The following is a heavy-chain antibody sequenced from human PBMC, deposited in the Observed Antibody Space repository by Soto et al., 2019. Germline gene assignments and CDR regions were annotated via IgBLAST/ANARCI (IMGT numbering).Heavy chain of an antibody. D-gene: IGHD3-3*01. J-gene: IGHJ6*02. CDR1: GRNVSSYA. V-gene: IGHV1-69*01. CDR2: IIPIYGTP. Sequence: ASVKVSGKASGRNVSSYAISCVRQAPGQVLEWMGGIIPIYGTPNYAQKFQGRVTITADESTSTADIELSSLRSEDTAVYYCARSLYYDFWSGYYTGIGGPYYYYGMDVWGQGTTVTVSS. CDR3: ARSLYYDFWSGYYTGIGGPYYYYGMDV.